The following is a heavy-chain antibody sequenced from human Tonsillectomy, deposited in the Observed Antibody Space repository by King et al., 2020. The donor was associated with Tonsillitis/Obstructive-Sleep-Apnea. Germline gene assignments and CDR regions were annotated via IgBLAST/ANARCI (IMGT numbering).Heavy chain of an antibody. Sequence: LQLVQSGAEVKKPGASVKVSCKASGYSFTSYGISWVRQAPGQGLEWMGWISAYNGNTNCAPKLQGRVTMTTDTSTSATYMELRSLRSDDTAVYYCARDSMSHYYDSSGYYTFDYWGQGTLVTVSS. D-gene: IGHD3-22*01. CDR3: ARDSMSHYYDSSGYYTFDY. CDR2: ISAYNGNT. CDR1: GYSFTSYG. J-gene: IGHJ4*02. V-gene: IGHV1-18*01.